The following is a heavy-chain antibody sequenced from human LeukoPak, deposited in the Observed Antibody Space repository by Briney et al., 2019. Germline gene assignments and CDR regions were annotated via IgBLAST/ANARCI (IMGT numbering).Heavy chain of an antibody. V-gene: IGHV3-21*01. Sequence: GGSLRLSCAASGFTFSSYSMNWVRQAPGKGLEWVSSISSSSSYIYYADSVKGRFTIPRDNAKNSLYLQMNSLRAEDTAVYYCAREWGTVTAIDYWGQGTLVTVSS. CDR2: ISSSSSYI. CDR1: GFTFSSYS. CDR3: AREWGTVTAIDY. J-gene: IGHJ4*02. D-gene: IGHD4-17*01.